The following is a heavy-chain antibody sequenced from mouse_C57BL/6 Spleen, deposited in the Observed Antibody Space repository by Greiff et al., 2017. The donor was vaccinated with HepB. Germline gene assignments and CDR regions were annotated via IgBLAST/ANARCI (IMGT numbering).Heavy chain of an antibody. CDR1: GYTFTSYG. V-gene: IGHV1-81*01. Sequence: QVQLQQSGAELARPGASVKLSCKASGYTFTSYGISWVKQRTGQGLEWIGEIYPRSGNTFYNEKFKGKATLTADKYSSTAYMELRSLTSEDSAVYFCARPHYYGSSYYFDYWGQGTTLTVSS. D-gene: IGHD1-1*01. CDR3: ARPHYYGSSYYFDY. CDR2: IYPRSGNT. J-gene: IGHJ2*01.